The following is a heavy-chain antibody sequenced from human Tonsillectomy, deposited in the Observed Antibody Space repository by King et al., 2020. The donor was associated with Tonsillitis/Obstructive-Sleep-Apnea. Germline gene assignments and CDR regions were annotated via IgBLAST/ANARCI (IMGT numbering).Heavy chain of an antibody. D-gene: IGHD2-2*01. J-gene: IGHJ5*02. CDR1: GGSISSSSYY. Sequence: QLQESGPGLVKPSETLSLTCTVSGGSISSSSYYWGWIRQPPGKGLEWIGRIYYSGSTYYNPSLKSRVTISVDTSKNQFSLKLSSVSAADTAVYYCARRHCMSNSCRNWFDPWGQGTLVTVSS. CDR2: IYYSGST. CDR3: ARRHCMSNSCRNWFDP. V-gene: IGHV4-39*01.